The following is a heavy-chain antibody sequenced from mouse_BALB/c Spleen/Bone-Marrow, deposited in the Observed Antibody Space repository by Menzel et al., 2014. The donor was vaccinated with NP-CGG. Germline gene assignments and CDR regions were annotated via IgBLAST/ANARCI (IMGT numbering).Heavy chain of an antibody. CDR2: INPYNGGT. V-gene: IGHV1-31*01. Sequence: VQLQQSGPELVKPGASMKISCKASGYSFSGYTTKRVKQSLGKKRERIGLINPYNGGTSYNQKFKGKATLTVDKSSSTTFMELLSLTYEDSAVYYCARRGDGYDAYFDYWGQGTTLTVSS. CDR3: ARRGDGYDAYFDY. D-gene: IGHD2-2*01. J-gene: IGHJ2*01. CDR1: GYSFSGYT.